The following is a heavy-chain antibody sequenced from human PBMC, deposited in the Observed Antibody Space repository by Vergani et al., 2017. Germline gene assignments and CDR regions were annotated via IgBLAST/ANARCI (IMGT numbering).Heavy chain of an antibody. V-gene: IGHV4-59*01. CDR3: ARDACSSTSCYAHYYYYMDV. D-gene: IGHD2-2*01. CDR1: GGSISSYY. J-gene: IGHJ6*03. CDR2: IYYSGST. Sequence: QVQLQESGPGLVKPSETLSLTCTVSGGSISSYYWSWIRQPPGKGLEWIGYIYYSGSTNYNPSLKSRVTISVDTSKNQFSLKLSSVTAADTAVYYCARDACSSTSCYAHYYYYMDVWGKGTTVTVSS.